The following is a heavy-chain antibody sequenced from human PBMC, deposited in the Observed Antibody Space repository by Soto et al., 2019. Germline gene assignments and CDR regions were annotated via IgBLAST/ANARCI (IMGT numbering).Heavy chain of an antibody. J-gene: IGHJ3*02. CDR3: ARDGRLQTEFPGAFDI. CDR2: IYYSGST. CDR1: GGSISSGGYY. V-gene: IGHV4-31*03. D-gene: IGHD2-21*01. Sequence: QVQLQESGPGLVKPSQTLSLTCTVSGGSISSGGYYWSWIRQHPGKGLEWIGYIYYSGSTYYNPSLKSRVTISVDTSKNQFSLKLSSVTAADTAVYYCARDGRLQTEFPGAFDIWGQGTMVTVSS.